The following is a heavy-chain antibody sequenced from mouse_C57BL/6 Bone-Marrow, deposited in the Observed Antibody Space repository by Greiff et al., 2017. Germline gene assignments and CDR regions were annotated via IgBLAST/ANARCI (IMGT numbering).Heavy chain of an antibody. J-gene: IGHJ4*01. D-gene: IGHD2-2*01. CDR3: TTRGYYCAMDY. V-gene: IGHV14-4*01. CDR2: IDPENGDT. CDR1: GFNIKDDY. Sequence: EVQLQQSGAELVRPGASVKLSCTASGFNIKDDYMHWVKQRPEQGLEWIGWIDPENGDTEYASKFTGKATLTADTTSNTAYLHLSSLTSDDTAVYYCTTRGYYCAMDYWGQGTSVTVSS.